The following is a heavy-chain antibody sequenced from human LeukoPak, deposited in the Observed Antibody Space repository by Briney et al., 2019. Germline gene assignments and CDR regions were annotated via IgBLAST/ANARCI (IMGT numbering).Heavy chain of an antibody. D-gene: IGHD3-10*01. CDR3: ARDYYYGSGNYYSFDY. CDR1: GFTFSNYA. CDR2: ISANGGGT. Sequence: GGSLRLSCAASGFTFSNYAMSWVRQAPGKGLEWVSTISANGGGTYYADSVKGRFPISRDNSKNTLYLQMSSLRAEDTAVYYCARDYYYGSGNYYSFDYWGQGALVTVSS. J-gene: IGHJ4*02. V-gene: IGHV3-23*01.